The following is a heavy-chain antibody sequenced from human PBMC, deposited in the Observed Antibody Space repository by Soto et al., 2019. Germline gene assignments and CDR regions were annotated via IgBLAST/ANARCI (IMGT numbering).Heavy chain of an antibody. CDR3: AREAYSHYYMDV. CDR2: INSDGSST. CDR1: GFTFSSYW. J-gene: IGHJ6*03. D-gene: IGHD2-21*01. V-gene: IGHV3-74*01. Sequence: GGSLRLSCAASGFTFSSYWMHWVRQAPGKGLVWVSRINSDGSSTSYADSVKGRFTISRDNAKNTLYLQMNSLRAEDTAVYYCAREAYSHYYMDVWGKGTTVTVSS.